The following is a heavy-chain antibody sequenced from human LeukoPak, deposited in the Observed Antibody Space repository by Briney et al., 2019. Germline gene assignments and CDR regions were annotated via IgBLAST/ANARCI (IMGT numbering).Heavy chain of an antibody. V-gene: IGHV4-39*01. CDR1: GGSISSSSYY. CDR3: ARGYGWQQLVPPSYYYYGMDV. J-gene: IGHJ6*02. Sequence: PSETLSLTCTVSGGSISSSSYYWGWIRQPPGKGLEWIGSIYYSGSTYYNPSLKSRVTISVDTSKNQFSLKLSSVTAADTAVYYCARGYGWQQLVPPSYYYYGMDVWGQGTTVTVSS. D-gene: IGHD6-13*01. CDR2: IYYSGST.